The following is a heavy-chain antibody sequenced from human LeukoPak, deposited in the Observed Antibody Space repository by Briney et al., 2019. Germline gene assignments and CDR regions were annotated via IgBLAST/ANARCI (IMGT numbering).Heavy chain of an antibody. V-gene: IGHV3-74*03. CDR1: GFTLSHYW. CDR2: ISGDGTTT. D-gene: IGHD6-19*01. CDR3: AREPSGGWTLNAFDL. J-gene: IGHJ3*01. Sequence: GRSLRLSCAASGFTLSHYWMHWVRQTPGKGLFWVSRISGDGTTTTYADSVKGRFTISRDNAKNTLSLQMNSLRDDDTALYYCAREPSGGWTLNAFDLWGQGTMVSVSS.